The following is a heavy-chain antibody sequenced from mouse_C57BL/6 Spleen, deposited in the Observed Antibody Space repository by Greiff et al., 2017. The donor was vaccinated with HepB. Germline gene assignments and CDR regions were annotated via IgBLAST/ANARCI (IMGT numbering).Heavy chain of an antibody. Sequence: ESGPGLVKPSQSLSLTCSVPGYSFTSGYYWNWIRQFPGNKLEWMSYISDDGSNNYNPSLKNRISITLDTSKNQFFLELNSVTTEDTATLYCARVWVFAYWGQGTLVTVSA. CDR1: GYSFTSGYY. CDR2: ISDDGSN. J-gene: IGHJ3*01. V-gene: IGHV3-6*01. D-gene: IGHD4-1*01. CDR3: ARVWVFAY.